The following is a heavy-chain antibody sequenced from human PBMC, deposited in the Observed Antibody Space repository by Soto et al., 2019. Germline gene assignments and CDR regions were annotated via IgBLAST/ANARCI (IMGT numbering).Heavy chain of an antibody. Sequence: EVQLVESGGGLVQPGGSLRLSCVASGFTFSSYSLNWVRQAPGKGLEWVSYISSSSGTIYYADSVKGRFTISRDNAENSLYMQMNSLRDDDTAVYYCARENPWSANADDMDDWGQGTTVTVSS. V-gene: IGHV3-48*02. CDR1: GFTFSSYS. J-gene: IGHJ6*02. CDR2: ISSSSGTI. CDR3: ARENPWSANADDMDD. D-gene: IGHD3-3*01.